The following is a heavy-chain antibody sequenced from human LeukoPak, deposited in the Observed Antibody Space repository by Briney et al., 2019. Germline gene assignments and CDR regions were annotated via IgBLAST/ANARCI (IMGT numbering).Heavy chain of an antibody. CDR2: IYPGDSET. V-gene: IGHV5-51*01. CDR1: GYSFTTYW. CDR3: ARHTGEGSHFQH. D-gene: IGHD3-16*01. Sequence: GESLKISCKVSGYSFTTYWIGWVRQMPGKGLEWMGIIYPGDSETKYSPSFQGQVTISADNSVTTAYLQWTSLKTSDTAMYYCARHTGEGSHFQHWGQGSLVTVSS. J-gene: IGHJ1*01.